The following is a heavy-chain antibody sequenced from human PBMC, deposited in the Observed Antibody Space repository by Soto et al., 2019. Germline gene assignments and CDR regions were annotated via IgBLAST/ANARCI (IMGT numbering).Heavy chain of an antibody. J-gene: IGHJ4*02. V-gene: IGHV3-23*01. D-gene: IGHD6-13*01. CDR2: ISGSGGST. Sequence: GGSLRLSCAASGFTFSSYAMSWVRQAPGKGLEWVSDISGSGGSTYYADSVKGRFTISRDNSKNTLYLQMNSLRAEDTAVYDCAKAFYSSNLSGDYWGQGTLVTVSS. CDR3: AKAFYSSNLSGDY. CDR1: GFTFSSYA.